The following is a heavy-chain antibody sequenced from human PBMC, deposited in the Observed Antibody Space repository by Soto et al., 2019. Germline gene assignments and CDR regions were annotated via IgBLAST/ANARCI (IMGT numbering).Heavy chain of an antibody. D-gene: IGHD6-6*01. V-gene: IGHV3-23*01. CDR1: GFTFSNYA. J-gene: IGHJ4*02. Sequence: EVQLLQSGGGLVQPGGSLRLSCAGSGFTFSNYAMSWVRQAPGKGLEWVSAISSAVNTYYADSVKGRFTISRDNSKNTLSLQMNSLRAEDTAVYYCAKQVSDGTSSPYYFDYWGQGTLVTVSS. CDR2: ISSAVNT. CDR3: AKQVSDGTSSPYYFDY.